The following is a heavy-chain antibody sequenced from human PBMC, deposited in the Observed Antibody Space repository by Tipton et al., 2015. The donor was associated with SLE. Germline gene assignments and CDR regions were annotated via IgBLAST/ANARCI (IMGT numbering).Heavy chain of an antibody. CDR1: GGPISSPVYY. Sequence: GLVKPSETLSLTCTVSGGPISSPVYYWGWIRQSPGKRLEWIGSVDYSGSTYFNPSLKSRVTISIDRSKNQFSLNLKSVTAADTAVYYCARRPAEFSKGGVDYYFDYWGHGTLVSVSS. J-gene: IGHJ4*01. CDR3: ARRPAEFSKGGVDYYFDY. V-gene: IGHV4-39*01. CDR2: VDYSGST. D-gene: IGHD6-6*01.